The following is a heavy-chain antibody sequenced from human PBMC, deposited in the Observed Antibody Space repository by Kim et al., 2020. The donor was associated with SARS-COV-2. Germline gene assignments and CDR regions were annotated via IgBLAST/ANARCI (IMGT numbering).Heavy chain of an antibody. CDR3: AKYSTDERRWFDP. V-gene: IGHV4-4*07. CDR1: GGSITNFS. CDR2: LHGSGST. J-gene: IGHJ5*02. Sequence: SETLSLTCTVSGGSITNFSLNWIRQSAGKGLEWLGHLHGSGSTAYNRSLKRRVIISSDTSNNHFSLRLSSVTAADSAIYYCAKYSTDERRWFDPWGQGILVTVSS. D-gene: IGHD2-8*02.